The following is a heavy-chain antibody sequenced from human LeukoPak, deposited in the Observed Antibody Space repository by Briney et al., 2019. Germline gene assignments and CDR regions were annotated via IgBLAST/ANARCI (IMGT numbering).Heavy chain of an antibody. V-gene: IGHV3-23*01. CDR1: GFNFANHA. D-gene: IGHD4/OR15-4a*01. CDR2: ISGGGDIT. J-gene: IGHJ5*02. CDR3: AKDRSLVLSPRGNWFDP. Sequence: GGSLRLSCAASGFNFANHAMSWVRQTPGKGLEWVSAISGGGDITYYADSVTGRFTISRDNSRNTLYLEMNSLRAEDTAVYYCAKDRSLVLSPRGNWFDPWGQGTLVTVSS.